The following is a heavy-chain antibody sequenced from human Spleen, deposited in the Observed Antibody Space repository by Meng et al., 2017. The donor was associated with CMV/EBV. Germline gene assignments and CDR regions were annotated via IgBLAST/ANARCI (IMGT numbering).Heavy chain of an antibody. Sequence: ASVKVSCKTSGYTFTGYYMHWVRQAPGQGLEWMGWINPNSGVTDYAQKFQGRVTMTRDTAINTAYMELSRLRSDDTAVYFCARDIVVVPAAMFLGSGYFDYWGQGTLVTVSS. CDR2: INPNSGVT. D-gene: IGHD2-2*01. J-gene: IGHJ4*02. CDR1: GYTFTGYY. V-gene: IGHV1-2*02. CDR3: ARDIVVVPAAMFLGSGYFDY.